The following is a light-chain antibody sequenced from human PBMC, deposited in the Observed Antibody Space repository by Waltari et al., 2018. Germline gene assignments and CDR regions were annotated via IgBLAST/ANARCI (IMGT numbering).Light chain of an antibody. J-gene: IGLJ2*01. CDR2: EVS. CDR3: SSYAGSNNLV. CDR1: SSDVGGYNY. Sequence: QSALTHPPPASGSPGQSVPISGTGPSSDVGGYNYISWYQQHPGKAPKLMIYEVSKRPSGVPDRFSGSKSGNTASLTVSGLQAEDEADYYCSSYAGSNNLVFGGGTKLTVL. V-gene: IGLV2-8*01.